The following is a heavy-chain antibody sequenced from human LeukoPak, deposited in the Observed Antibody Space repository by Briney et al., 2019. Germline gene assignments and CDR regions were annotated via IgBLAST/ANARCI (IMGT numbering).Heavy chain of an antibody. CDR2: IYPGDSDT. CDR3: ARTYYYGSGSYPFDY. V-gene: IGHV5-51*01. J-gene: IGHJ4*02. Sequence: GESLKISCKGSGYIFTSYWIGWVRQMPGKGLEWMGIIYPGDSDTRYSPSFQGQVTISADKSISTAYLQWSSLKASDTAMYYCARTYYYGSGSYPFDYWGQGTLVTVSS. CDR1: GYIFTSYW. D-gene: IGHD3-10*01.